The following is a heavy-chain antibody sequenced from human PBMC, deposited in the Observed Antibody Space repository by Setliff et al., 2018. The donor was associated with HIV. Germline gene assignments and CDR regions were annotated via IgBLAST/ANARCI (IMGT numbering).Heavy chain of an antibody. CDR2: ISGSGDIT. V-gene: IGHV3-23*01. Sequence: PGGSLRLACAASGFSFRSYAVSWVRQAPGKGLEWVSVISGSGDITYYRESVKGRFTVSRDNSNNTVYLQMNSQRPEDTAVYYCAKDYVGNDYWGQGTLVTVSS. D-gene: IGHD7-27*01. J-gene: IGHJ4*02. CDR1: GFSFRSYA. CDR3: AKDYVGNDY.